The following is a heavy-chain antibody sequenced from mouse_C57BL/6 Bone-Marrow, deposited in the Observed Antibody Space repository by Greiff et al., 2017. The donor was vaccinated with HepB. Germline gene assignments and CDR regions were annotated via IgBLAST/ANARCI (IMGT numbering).Heavy chain of an antibody. V-gene: IGHV1-81*01. CDR3: ARPPLPPFDY. J-gene: IGHJ2*01. CDR2: IYPRSGNT. Sequence: VQVVESGAELARPGASVKLSCKASGYTFTSYGISWVKQRTGQGLEWIGEIYPRSGNTYYNEKFKGKATLTADKSSSTAYMELRSLTSEDSAVYFCARPPLPPFDYWGQGTTLTVSS. CDR1: GYTFTSYG. D-gene: IGHD2-10*01.